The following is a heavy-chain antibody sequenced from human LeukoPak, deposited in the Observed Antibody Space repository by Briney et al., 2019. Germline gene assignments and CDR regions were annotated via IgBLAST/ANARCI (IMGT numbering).Heavy chain of an antibody. CDR3: ARYYTAIAVAGYFDY. D-gene: IGHD6-19*01. CDR2: IYPGDSDT. Sequence: RAGESLKISCKDSGYSFTSYWIGWVRQMPGKGLEWMGIIYPGDSDTRYSPSFQGQVTVSADKSISTAYLQWSSLKASDTAMYYCARYYTAIAVAGYFDYWGQGTLVTVSS. J-gene: IGHJ4*02. CDR1: GYSFTSYW. V-gene: IGHV5-51*01.